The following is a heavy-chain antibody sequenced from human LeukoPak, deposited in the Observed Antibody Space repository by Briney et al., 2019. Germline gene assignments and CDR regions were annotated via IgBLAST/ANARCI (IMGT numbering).Heavy chain of an antibody. V-gene: IGHV4-34*01. Sequence: TSETLSLTCAVYGGSFSGYYWSWIRQPPGKGLEWIWQITHVGSTNYNPSLKSRVTISLDTSKNQFSLKLNSVTAADTAVYCCARGQEGISAAGHYFDYWGQGTLVTVSS. J-gene: IGHJ4*02. CDR3: ARGQEGISAAGHYFDY. CDR2: ITHVGST. D-gene: IGHD6-13*01. CDR1: GGSFSGYY.